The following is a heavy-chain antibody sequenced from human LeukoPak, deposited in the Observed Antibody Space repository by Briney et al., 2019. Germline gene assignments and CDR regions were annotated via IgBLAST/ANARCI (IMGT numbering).Heavy chain of an antibody. Sequence: GGSLRLSCAASGFTFSNYAMSWVRQAPGKGLEWVSGISGSGATTYQTDSVKGRFTITRDNSRDTLYLQMNSLRAEDTAVYYCTKQSVSTYGSGWQWYFDFRGRGTLVTVSS. CDR1: GFTFSNYA. V-gene: IGHV3-23*01. CDR3: TKQSVSTYGSGWQWYFDF. CDR2: ISGSGATT. D-gene: IGHD6-25*01. J-gene: IGHJ2*01.